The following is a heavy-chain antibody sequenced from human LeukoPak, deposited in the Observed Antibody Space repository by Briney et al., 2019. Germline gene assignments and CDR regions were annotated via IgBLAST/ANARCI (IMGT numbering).Heavy chain of an antibody. D-gene: IGHD3-10*01. CDR3: ARDRAGITMVRGVTYYFDY. Sequence: GGSLRLSCAASGFTFSSYAMSWVRQAPGKGLEWVSAISGSGGSTYYADSVKGRFTISRDNSKNTLYLQMNSLRAEDTAVYYCARDRAGITMVRGVTYYFDYWGQGTLVTVSS. V-gene: IGHV3-23*01. CDR2: ISGSGGST. J-gene: IGHJ4*02. CDR1: GFTFSSYA.